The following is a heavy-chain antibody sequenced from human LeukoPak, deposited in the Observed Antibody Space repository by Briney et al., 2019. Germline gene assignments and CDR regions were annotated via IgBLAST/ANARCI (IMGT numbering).Heavy chain of an antibody. V-gene: IGHV3-23*01. Sequence: GGSLRLSCAASGFTFSSYAMSWVRQAPGKGLEWVSAISGSGGSTYYADSVKGRFTISRDNSKNTLYLQMNSLRAEDTAVYYCAKDPPYYYNSSGYTAFDYWGQGTLVTVSS. CDR3: AKDPPYYYNSSGYTAFDY. CDR1: GFTFSSYA. CDR2: ISGSGGST. D-gene: IGHD3-22*01. J-gene: IGHJ4*02.